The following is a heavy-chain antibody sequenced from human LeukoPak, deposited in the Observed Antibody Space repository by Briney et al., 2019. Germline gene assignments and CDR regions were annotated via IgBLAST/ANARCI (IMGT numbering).Heavy chain of an antibody. J-gene: IGHJ4*02. CDR1: GGTFSSYA. CDR3: ARPARYYYDSSGYYYFDY. CDR2: IIPIFGTA. D-gene: IGHD3-22*01. Sequence: ASVKVSCKASGGTFSSYAISWVRQAPGQGLEWMGGIIPIFGTANYAQKFQGRVTITTDESTSTAYMELSSLRSEGTAVYYCARPARYYYDSSGYYYFDYWGQGTLVTVSS. V-gene: IGHV1-69*05.